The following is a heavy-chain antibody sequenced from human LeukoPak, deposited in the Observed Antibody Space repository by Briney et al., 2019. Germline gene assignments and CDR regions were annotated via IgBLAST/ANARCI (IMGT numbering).Heavy chain of an antibody. CDR1: GASISSGHW. CDR2: VAQTGST. D-gene: IGHD3-9*01. V-gene: IGHV4-4*02. CDR3: ARRYDILTGPGHNYFDY. J-gene: IGHJ4*02. Sequence: SETLSLTCAVSGASISSGHWWSWVRQPPGMGLEWIGEVAQTGSTKYTPSLKSRVTISVDTSKNQFSLKLSSVTAADTAVYYCARRYDILTGPGHNYFDYWGQGTLVTVSS.